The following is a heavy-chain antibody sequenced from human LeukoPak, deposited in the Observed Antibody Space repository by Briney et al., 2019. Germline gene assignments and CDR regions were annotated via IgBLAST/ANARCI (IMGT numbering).Heavy chain of an antibody. D-gene: IGHD3-22*01. CDR3: ARGPIIGDYYDSSGYPQPTYFDY. J-gene: IGHJ4*02. CDR1: GGSFSGYY. V-gene: IGHV4-34*01. Sequence: PSETLSLTCAVYGGSFSGYYWSWIRQPPGKGLEWIGEINHSGSTNYNPSLKSRVTISVDTSKNQFSLKLSSVTAADTAVYYCARGPIIGDYYDSSGYPQPTYFDYWGQGTLVTVSS. CDR2: INHSGST.